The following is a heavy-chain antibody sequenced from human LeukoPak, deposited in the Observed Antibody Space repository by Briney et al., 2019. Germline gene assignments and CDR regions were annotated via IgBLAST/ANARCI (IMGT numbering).Heavy chain of an antibody. CDR1: GFTFSSYA. CDR3: ARGYDILTGTGAPFDY. Sequence: GGSLSLSCAASGFTFSSYAMHWVRQAPGKGLEWVAVISYDGSNKYYVDSVKGRFTISRDNSKNTLYLQMNSLRAEDTAVYYCARGYDILTGTGAPFDYWGQGTLVTVSS. CDR2: ISYDGSNK. D-gene: IGHD3-9*01. J-gene: IGHJ4*02. V-gene: IGHV3-30*14.